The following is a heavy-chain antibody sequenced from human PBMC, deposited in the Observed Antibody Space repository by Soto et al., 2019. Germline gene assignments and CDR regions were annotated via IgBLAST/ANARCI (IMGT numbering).Heavy chain of an antibody. CDR3: TNFIVVVVPSVYYYYGMDV. CDR1: GFTFGDYA. Sequence: PGGSLRLSCTASGFTFGDYAMSWFRQAPGKGLEWVGFIRSKAYGGTTEYAASVRGRFTISRDDSKSIAYLQMNSLKTEDTAVYYCTNFIVVVVPSVYYYYGMDVWGQGTTVTVSS. D-gene: IGHD2-2*01. V-gene: IGHV3-49*03. CDR2: IRSKAYGGTT. J-gene: IGHJ6*02.